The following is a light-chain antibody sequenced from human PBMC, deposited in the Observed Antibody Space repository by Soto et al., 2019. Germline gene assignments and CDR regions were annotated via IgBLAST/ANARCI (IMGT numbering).Light chain of an antibody. V-gene: IGKV3-20*01. CDR1: QSVNNNY. J-gene: IGKJ3*01. CDR2: DTS. Sequence: EIVLMQSPGTLSLSPGEGATLSCRASQSVNNNYLAWYQQRPGQAPTVLIFDTSRRAAGVPDRFSGSGSGTDFTIRISRVEPDDFAVYYCQQYGSSQFTFGPGTKGNSK. CDR3: QQYGSSQFT.